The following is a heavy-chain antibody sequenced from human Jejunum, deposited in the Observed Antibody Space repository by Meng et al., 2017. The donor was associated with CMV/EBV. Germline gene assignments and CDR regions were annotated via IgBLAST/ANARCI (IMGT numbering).Heavy chain of an antibody. D-gene: IGHD5-24*01. Sequence: GVVSSYAIRWQRQAPGQGLEWMGGIIPIFRTANYAQKFQGRVTITTDESTSTAYMELSSLTSEDTAVYYCARDGRDGYNYPYYFDYWGQGTLVTVSS. CDR2: IIPIFRTA. CDR1: GVVSSYA. V-gene: IGHV1-69*05. J-gene: IGHJ4*02. CDR3: ARDGRDGYNYPYYFDY.